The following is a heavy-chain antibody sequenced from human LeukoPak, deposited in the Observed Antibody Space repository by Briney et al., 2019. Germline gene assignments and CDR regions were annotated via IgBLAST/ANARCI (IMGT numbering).Heavy chain of an antibody. J-gene: IGHJ4*02. CDR3: ATLKRESIYGYFDF. Sequence: PSETLSLTCTVSGGSISSHYWSWIRQTPGKGLEWIAYLLDSVNTKDNPSLQSRLTLSADTSKNQFSLRLSSVTAADTAVYYCATLKRESIYGYFDFWGQGIRVPLPS. CDR2: LLDSVNT. D-gene: IGHD5-18*01. CDR1: GGSISSHY. V-gene: IGHV4-59*11.